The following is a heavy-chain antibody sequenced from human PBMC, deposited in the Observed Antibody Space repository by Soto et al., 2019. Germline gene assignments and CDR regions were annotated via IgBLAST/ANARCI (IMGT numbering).Heavy chain of an antibody. CDR1: GFTFSSYG. J-gene: IGHJ4*02. V-gene: IGHV3-33*01. D-gene: IGHD1-7*01. CDR2: IWYDGSNK. Sequence: GGSLRLSCAASGFTFSSYGMHWVRQAPGKGLEWVAVIWYDGSNKYYADSVKGRFTISRDNSKNTLYLQMNSLRAEDTAVYYCARDQVELQYYFDYWGQGTLVTVSS. CDR3: ARDQVELQYYFDY.